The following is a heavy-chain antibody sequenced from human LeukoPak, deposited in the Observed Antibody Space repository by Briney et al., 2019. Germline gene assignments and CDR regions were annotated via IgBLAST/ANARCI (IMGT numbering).Heavy chain of an antibody. V-gene: IGHV4-61*02. J-gene: IGHJ4*02. Sequence: SETLSLTCTVSGGSINSGGYYWSWIRQPAGKGLEWIGRIYTSGSTNYNPSLKSRVTISVDTSKNQFSLKLSSVTAADTAVYYCARDRGGEDSYGEGYFDYWGQGTLVTVSS. CDR3: ARDRGGEDSYGEGYFDY. CDR1: GGSINSGGYY. D-gene: IGHD5-18*01. CDR2: IYTSGST.